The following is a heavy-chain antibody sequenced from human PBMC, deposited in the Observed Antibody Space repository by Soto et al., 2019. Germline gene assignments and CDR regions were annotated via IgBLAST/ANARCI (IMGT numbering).Heavy chain of an antibody. CDR3: ARDGVLFRAGFDS. CDR2: ISTSGTST. D-gene: IGHD3-3*01. V-gene: IGHV3-11*01. Sequence: QMHLVESGGGLVKPGGSLRLSCEASGFTFSNHYMAWIRQAPGKGLEWVSYISTSGTSTFYADSVKGRFTISRDNAKDSLFLPMNSLRVDDTAVYFCARDGVLFRAGFDSWGQGTLVTVAS. J-gene: IGHJ4*02. CDR1: GFTFSNHY.